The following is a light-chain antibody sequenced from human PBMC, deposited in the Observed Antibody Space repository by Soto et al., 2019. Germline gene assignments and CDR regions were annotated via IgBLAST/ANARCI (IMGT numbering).Light chain of an antibody. J-gene: IGKJ4*01. CDR3: QQYDLFSLT. CDR1: QSISSW. Sequence: DLQMTQSPSTLSASVGDRVTITCRASQSISSWLAWYQQKPGKAPKRLIYKASTLESGIPSRFSGGASGTDFTLTISSLQHDDFATYYCQQYDLFSLTFGGGTKVEVK. V-gene: IGKV1-5*03. CDR2: KAS.